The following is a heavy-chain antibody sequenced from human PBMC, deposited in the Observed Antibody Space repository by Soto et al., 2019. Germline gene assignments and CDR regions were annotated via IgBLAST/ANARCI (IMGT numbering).Heavy chain of an antibody. CDR1: GFTFSSYA. D-gene: IGHD3-3*01. CDR2: ISGSGGST. CDR3: AKAVRFLEWSAAFDY. V-gene: IGHV3-23*01. J-gene: IGHJ4*02. Sequence: GGSLRLSCAASGFTFSSYAMSWVRQAPGKGLEWVSAISGSGGSTYYADSVKGRFTISRDNSKNTLYLQMNSLRAEDTAVYYCAKAVRFLEWSAAFDYWGQGTLVTVSS.